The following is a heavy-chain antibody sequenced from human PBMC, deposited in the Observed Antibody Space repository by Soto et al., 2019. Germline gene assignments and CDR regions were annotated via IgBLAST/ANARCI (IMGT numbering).Heavy chain of an antibody. D-gene: IGHD3-22*01. CDR1: GYTFTNYA. V-gene: IGHV1-18*04. CDR2: ISAYSDRT. J-gene: IGHJ6*01. CDR3: ARDRAYYYYNSDKYHNHDEMHV. Sequence: QVQLVQSGTEVKKPVASVKVSCKASGYTFTNYAISWVRQAPGQGLEWMGWISAYSDRTNYAQNLQRRVTMTTDTATSTAYMEVRSLRSADTAVYSCARDRAYYYYNSDKYHNHDEMHVWGQGPKVTVSS.